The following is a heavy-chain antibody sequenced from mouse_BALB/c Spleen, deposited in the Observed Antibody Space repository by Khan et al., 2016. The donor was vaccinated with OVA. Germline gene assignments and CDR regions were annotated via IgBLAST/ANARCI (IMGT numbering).Heavy chain of an antibody. CDR3: AQYDYGYAMDY. V-gene: IGHV3-8*02. CDR1: GDSITGGY. CDR2: ISYSGST. D-gene: IGHD1-1*01. Sequence: VQLQESGPSLVKPSQTLSITCSVTGDSITGGYWNWIRKFPGNKLEYMGYISYSGSTYYNPSLKSRISITRDTSKNQYYLQLNTVTTDDTATYCCAQYDYGYAMDYWGQGTSVTVSS. J-gene: IGHJ4*01.